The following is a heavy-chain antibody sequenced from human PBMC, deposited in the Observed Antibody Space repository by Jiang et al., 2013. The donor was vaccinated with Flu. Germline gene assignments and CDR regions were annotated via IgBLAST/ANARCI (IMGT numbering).Heavy chain of an antibody. D-gene: IGHD2-21*02. CDR3: AKDRAAATAIDY. CDR1: G. V-gene: IGHV3-30*18. CDR2: ISYDENDK. Sequence: GMHWVRQAPGKGLEWVATISYDENDKHYAGSVKGRFTISRDTSKNTLSLQMNSLRTDDTAVYYCAKDRAAATAIDYWGQGTLVTVSS. J-gene: IGHJ4*02.